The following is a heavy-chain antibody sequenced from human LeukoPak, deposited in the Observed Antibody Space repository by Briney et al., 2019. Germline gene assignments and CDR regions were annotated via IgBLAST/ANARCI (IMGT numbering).Heavy chain of an antibody. V-gene: IGHV1-2*02. Sequence: ASVKVSCKASGYTFTGYYMHWVRQVPGQGLEWMGWINPNSGGTNYAQKFQGRVTMTRDTSISTAYMELSRLRSDDTAVYYCARDRRVCSSTSCYTFLDYWGQGTLVTVSS. CDR2: INPNSGGT. J-gene: IGHJ4*02. CDR1: GYTFTGYY. D-gene: IGHD2-2*02. CDR3: ARDRRVCSSTSCYTFLDY.